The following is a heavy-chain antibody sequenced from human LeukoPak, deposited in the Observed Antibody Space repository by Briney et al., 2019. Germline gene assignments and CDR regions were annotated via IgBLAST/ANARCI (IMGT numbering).Heavy chain of an antibody. D-gene: IGHD3-22*01. CDR3: ARTSSSGYYFRWFDP. CDR2: IYYSGST. V-gene: IGHV4-59*01. Sequence: SETLSLTCTVSGGSISSYYWSWIRQPPGKGLEWIGYIYYSGSTNYNPSLKSRVTISADTSKNQSSLKLSSVTAADTAVYYCARTSSSGYYFRWFDPWGQGTLVTVSS. CDR1: GGSISSYY. J-gene: IGHJ5*02.